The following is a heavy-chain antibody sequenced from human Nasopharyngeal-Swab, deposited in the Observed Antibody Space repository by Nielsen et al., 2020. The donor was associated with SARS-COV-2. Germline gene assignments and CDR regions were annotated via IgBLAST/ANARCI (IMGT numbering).Heavy chain of an antibody. D-gene: IGHD4-17*01. CDR1: GSIFTSYW. J-gene: IGHJ4*02. CDR3: ARQPSMTTVTLCDY. Sequence: GGSLRLSCKGSGSIFTSYWIGWVRQMPGKGLEWMGIIYPGDSDTRYSPSFQGQVTISADKSISTAYLQWSSLKASDTAMYYCARQPSMTTVTLCDYWGQGTLVTVSS. V-gene: IGHV5-51*01. CDR2: IYPGDSDT.